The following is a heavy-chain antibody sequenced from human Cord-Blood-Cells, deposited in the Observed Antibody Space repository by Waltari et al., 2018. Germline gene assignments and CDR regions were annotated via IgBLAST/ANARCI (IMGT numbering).Heavy chain of an antibody. V-gene: IGHV1-2*02. Sequence: QVQLVQSGAEVKKPGASVKVSCKASGYTFTGYYMHWVRQAPGQGPVWMVMITPNGGCTNYGAAVQGGGPMTRSTHDSTAYLGRSRLRSDETAVYYGARGGREELVAGGSFDYWGQGTLVTVSS. J-gene: IGHJ4*02. D-gene: IGHD3-16*01. CDR1: GYTFTGYY. CDR3: ARGGREELVAGGSFDY. CDR2: ITPNGGCT.